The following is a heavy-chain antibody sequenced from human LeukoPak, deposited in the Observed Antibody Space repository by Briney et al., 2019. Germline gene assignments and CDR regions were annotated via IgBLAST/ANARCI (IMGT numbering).Heavy chain of an antibody. Sequence: GGSLRLSCAASGFTFSSHWMSWVRQAPGKGLAWVANINRDGSEEYYMDSVKGRVTISRDNAKNSLYLQMNSLRADDTAVYYCVRVLIVGSRSIFEHWGQGTLVTVSS. D-gene: IGHD2-21*01. CDR3: VRVLIVGSRSIFEH. CDR2: INRDGSEE. J-gene: IGHJ4*02. CDR1: GFTFSSHW. V-gene: IGHV3-7*01.